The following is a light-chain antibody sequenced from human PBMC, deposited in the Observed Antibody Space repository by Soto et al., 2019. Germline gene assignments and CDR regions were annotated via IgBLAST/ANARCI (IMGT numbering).Light chain of an antibody. Sequence: DTRTTQSPSTLSASIGDRVTITCRANESLSVWLAWYQQKPGEAPRFLIYDASTLQRGVPSRFSGSGSGTEFTLTISNLQPDDFATYYCQHYSGNSARTFGQGTKVDIK. CDR2: DAS. V-gene: IGKV1-5*01. J-gene: IGKJ1*01. CDR1: ESLSVW. CDR3: QHYSGNSART.